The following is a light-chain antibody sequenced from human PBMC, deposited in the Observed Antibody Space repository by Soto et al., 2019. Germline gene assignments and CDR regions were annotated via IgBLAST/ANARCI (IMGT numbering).Light chain of an antibody. V-gene: IGKV1-33*01. CDR3: QQYENPPT. J-gene: IGKJ5*01. CDR1: QNINNY. CDR2: DAS. Sequence: IQMTQCTSSLSASVGDRVTITCQASQNINNYLNWYQQKPGRAPKLLIHDASSLEAGVASRFRGSGSGTDFTFTISRVQPEDIATYYCQQYENPPTFGQGTRLEIK.